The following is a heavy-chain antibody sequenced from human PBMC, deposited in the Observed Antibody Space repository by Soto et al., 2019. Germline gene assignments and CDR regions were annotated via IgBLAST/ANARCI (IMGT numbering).Heavy chain of an antibody. D-gene: IGHD6-19*01. Sequence: PGGSLRLSCSASGFTFSNYAMHWVRQAPGQGLDYVSAINSDGGSTYYADSVKGRFSISRDNSKNTLYLQMSSLRAEDTAVYYCVNSLQCYTSGCNFDYWGQGTLVTVPS. J-gene: IGHJ4*02. CDR1: GFTFSNYA. V-gene: IGHV3-64D*06. CDR3: VNSLQCYTSGCNFDY. CDR2: INSDGGST.